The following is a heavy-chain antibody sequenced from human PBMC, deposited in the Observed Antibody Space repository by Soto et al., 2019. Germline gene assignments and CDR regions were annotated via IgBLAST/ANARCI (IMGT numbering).Heavy chain of an antibody. CDR2: ISYSGNT. D-gene: IGHD3-10*01. J-gene: IGHJ4*02. Sequence: SETLSLTCAVSGGPITSRTYSWGWIRQPPGKALEWIGPISYSGNTYSNPSLKSRVTMSVDTSKNQFSLRLGSVTAADTAIYYCARYVLRGLIGAFDFWGQGTLVNVSS. CDR3: ARYVLRGLIGAFDF. CDR1: GGPITSRTYS. V-gene: IGHV4-39*07.